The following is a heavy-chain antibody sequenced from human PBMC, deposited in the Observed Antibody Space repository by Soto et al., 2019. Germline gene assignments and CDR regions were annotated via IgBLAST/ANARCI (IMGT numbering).Heavy chain of an antibody. J-gene: IGHJ4*02. CDR3: AKDVLVATTAFDY. CDR1: GFTFSSYA. Sequence: GGALRLSCAASGFTFSSYAMSWVRQAPGKGLEWVSAISGSGGSTYYADSVKGRFTISRDNSKNTLYLQMNSLRAEDTAVYYCAKDVLVATTAFDYWGQGTLVTVSS. V-gene: IGHV3-23*01. D-gene: IGHD5-12*01. CDR2: ISGSGGST.